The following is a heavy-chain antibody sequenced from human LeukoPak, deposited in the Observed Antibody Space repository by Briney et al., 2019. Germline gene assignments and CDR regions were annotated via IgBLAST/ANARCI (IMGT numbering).Heavy chain of an antibody. CDR1: GYTLTELS. CDR2: FDPEDGET. CDR3: ATISLYCSGGSCPRPAKLYGDYALGY. Sequence: ASVKVSCKVSGYTLTELSMHWVRQAPRKGLEWMGGFDPEDGETIYAQKFQGRVTMTEDTSTDTAYMELSSLRSEDTAVYYCATISLYCSGGSCPRPAKLYGDYALGYWGQGTLVTVSS. V-gene: IGHV1-24*01. D-gene: IGHD2-15*01. J-gene: IGHJ4*02.